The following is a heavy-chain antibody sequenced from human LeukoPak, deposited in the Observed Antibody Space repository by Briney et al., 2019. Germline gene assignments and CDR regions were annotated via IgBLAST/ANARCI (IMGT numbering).Heavy chain of an antibody. Sequence: SETLSLTCTVSGGSISSSNYYWGWIRQPPGKGLEWIGYIYYSGSTNYNPSLKSRVTISVDTSKNQFSLKVSSVTAADTAVYYCASNYYGSGSLDYWGQGNLVTVSS. J-gene: IGHJ4*02. CDR1: GGSISSSNYY. CDR3: ASNYYGSGSLDY. CDR2: IYYSGST. D-gene: IGHD3-10*01. V-gene: IGHV4-61*05.